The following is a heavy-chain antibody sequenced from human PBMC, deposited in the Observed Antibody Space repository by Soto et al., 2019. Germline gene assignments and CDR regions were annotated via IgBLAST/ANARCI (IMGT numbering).Heavy chain of an antibody. D-gene: IGHD6-13*01. J-gene: IGHJ4*02. Sequence: SETLSLTCTVSGGSXSSHYWSWILQPPGKGLEWVGYIYYSGGTTYNPSLKSRVSISVDTSKNQFSLNMNSVTAADTAVYYCARYRLAVGGMAYRGQGTLVTVSS. V-gene: IGHV4-59*11. CDR3: ARYRLAVGGMAY. CDR1: GGSXSSHY. CDR2: IYYSGGT.